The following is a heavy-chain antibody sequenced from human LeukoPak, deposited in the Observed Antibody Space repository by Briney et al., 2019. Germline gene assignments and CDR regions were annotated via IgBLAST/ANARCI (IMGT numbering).Heavy chain of an antibody. V-gene: IGHV6-1*01. CDR2: TYYRSQWNI. Sequence: SQTLSLTCDISGESVSSNSAAWSWIRQSPSRGLERLGRTYYRSQWNIDYAVSVKSRITISADTSKNQLSLQLNSVSPEDTAVYYCARESAGFNNWGQGTLVTVAS. D-gene: IGHD6-19*01. CDR3: ARESAGFNN. J-gene: IGHJ4*02. CDR1: GESVSSNSAA.